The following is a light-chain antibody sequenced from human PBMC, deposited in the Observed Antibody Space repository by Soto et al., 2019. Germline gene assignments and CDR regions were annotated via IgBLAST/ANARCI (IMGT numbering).Light chain of an antibody. V-gene: IGLV2-14*01. CDR3: SSYTSSSTLGGYV. J-gene: IGLJ1*01. Sequence: QSALTQPASVSGSPGQSITISCTGTSSDVGGYNYVSWYQQHPGKAPKLMIYEVSNRPSGVSNRFSGSKSSNTASLTISGLQAEDEADYYCSSYTSSSTLGGYVFGTGTKVTVL. CDR2: EVS. CDR1: SSDVGGYNY.